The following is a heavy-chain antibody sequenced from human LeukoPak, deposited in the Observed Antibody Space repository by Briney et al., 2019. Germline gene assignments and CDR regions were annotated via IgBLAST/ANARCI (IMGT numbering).Heavy chain of an antibody. CDR2: IYYSGST. V-gene: IGHV4-59*01. CDR1: GGSISSYY. CDR3: ARGGYFDY. D-gene: IGHD3-10*01. J-gene: IGHJ4*02. Sequence: SETLSLTFTVSGGSISSYYWSWIRQPPGKGLEWIGYIYYSGSTNYNPSLKSRVTISVDTSKNQFSLKLSSVTAADTAVYYCARGGYFDYWGQGTLVTVSS.